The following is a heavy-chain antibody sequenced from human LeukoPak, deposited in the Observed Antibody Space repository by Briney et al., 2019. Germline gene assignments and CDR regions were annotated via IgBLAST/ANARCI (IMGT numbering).Heavy chain of an antibody. V-gene: IGHV4-34*01. D-gene: IGHD2-2*01. J-gene: IGHJ4*02. CDR3: ARGGSCSSTSCYGHVLGFDS. Sequence: SETLSLTCAVYGGSFSGYYWTWIRQPPGKRLEWIGEINHSGSTNYNPSLKSRVTISVDTSKNQFSLKLSSVTAADTAVYYCARGGSCSSTSCYGHVLGFDSWGQGTLVTVSS. CDR2: INHSGST. CDR1: GGSFSGYY.